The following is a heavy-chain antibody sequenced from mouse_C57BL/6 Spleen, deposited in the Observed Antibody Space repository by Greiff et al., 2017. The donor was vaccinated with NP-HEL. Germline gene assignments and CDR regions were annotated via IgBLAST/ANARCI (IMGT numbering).Heavy chain of an antibody. V-gene: IGHV1-64*01. CDR1: GYTFTSYW. CDR2: IHPNSGST. CDR3: ARAIYYYGSYYFDY. Sequence: VQLQQPGAELVKPGASVKLSCKASGYTFTSYWMHWVKQRPGQGLEWIGMIHPNSGSTNYNEKFKSKATLTVDKSSSTAYMQLSSLTSEDSAVYYCARAIYYYGSYYFDYWGQGTTLTVSS. J-gene: IGHJ2*01. D-gene: IGHD1-1*01.